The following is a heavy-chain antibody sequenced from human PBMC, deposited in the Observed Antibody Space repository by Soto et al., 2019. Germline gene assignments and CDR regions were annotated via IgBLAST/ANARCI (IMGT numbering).Heavy chain of an antibody. J-gene: IGHJ6*02. CDR3: AREGVRGMDV. Sequence: VQLVQSGAEVKKPGASVKVSCKASGYTCSSYDIKCVRQATGQGHEWMGWMYPHSGNTCYAQKFQGRITMTRNTSISTAFMELSSLRSEDTAVYYCAREGVRGMDVWGQGTTVTVSS. CDR1: GYTCSSYD. CDR2: MYPHSGNT. V-gene: IGHV1-8*01. D-gene: IGHD3-16*01.